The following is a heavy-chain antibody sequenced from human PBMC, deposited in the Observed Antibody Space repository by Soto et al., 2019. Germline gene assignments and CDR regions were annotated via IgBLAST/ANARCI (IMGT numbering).Heavy chain of an antibody. Sequence: GGSLRLSCAASVFTFSSYAMSWVRQAPGKGLEWVSYISSSGSTIYYADSVKGRFTISRDNAKYSLYPQMNSLRAEDTAVYYCARARNSVEYNWFDPWGQGTLVTVSS. CDR2: ISSSGSTI. D-gene: IGHD4-4*01. J-gene: IGHJ5*02. CDR3: ARARNSVEYNWFDP. V-gene: IGHV3-48*04. CDR1: VFTFSSYA.